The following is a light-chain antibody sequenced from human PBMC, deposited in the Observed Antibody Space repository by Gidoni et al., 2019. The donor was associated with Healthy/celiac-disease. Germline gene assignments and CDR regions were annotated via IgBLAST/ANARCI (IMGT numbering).Light chain of an antibody. V-gene: IGLV2-11*01. CDR3: CSYAGSYTLV. Sequence: QSALTQPRSVSGSPGQSVTISCTGTSSDVGGYNYVSWYQQHPGKAPKLLLYDVSKRPSGGPDSFSGSKSGKTASLRISGLQAEDEADYYCCSYAGSYTLVFGGGTKLTVL. CDR1: SSDVGGYNY. J-gene: IGLJ2*01. CDR2: DVS.